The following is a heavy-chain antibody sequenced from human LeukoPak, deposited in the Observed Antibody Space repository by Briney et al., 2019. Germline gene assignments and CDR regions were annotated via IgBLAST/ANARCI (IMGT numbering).Heavy chain of an antibody. CDR2: ITSGSSYI. Sequence: GGSLRLSCAASGFTFSNYGMNWVRQAPGKGLEWVSSITSGSSYIYYADSVKGRFTISRDNAKNSLYLQMNSLRAEDTAIYYCARERGSYRLFDYWGQGTLVTVSS. V-gene: IGHV3-21*01. D-gene: IGHD1-26*01. CDR1: GFTFSNYG. J-gene: IGHJ4*02. CDR3: ARERGSYRLFDY.